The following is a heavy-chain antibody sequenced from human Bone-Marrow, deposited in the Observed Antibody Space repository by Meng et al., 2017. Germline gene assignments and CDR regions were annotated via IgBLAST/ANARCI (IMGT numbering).Heavy chain of an antibody. CDR2: FDPEDGET. D-gene: IGHD1-26*01. V-gene: IGHV1-24*01. Sequence: ASVKVSCKVSGYTLTELSMHWVRQAPGKGLEWMGGFDPEDGETIYAQKFQGRVTMTEDTSTDTAYMELRSLRSDDTAVYYCARDSFVYGVRLLGGSYSDYWGQGTLVTVSS. CDR3: ARDSFVYGVRLLGGSYSDY. J-gene: IGHJ4*02. CDR1: GYTLTELS.